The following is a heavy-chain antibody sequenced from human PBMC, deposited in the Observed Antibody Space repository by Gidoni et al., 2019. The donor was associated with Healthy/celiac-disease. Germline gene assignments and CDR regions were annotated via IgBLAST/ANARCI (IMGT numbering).Heavy chain of an antibody. CDR3: AKDVDPGYSSSIFDY. J-gene: IGHJ4*02. Sequence: EVQLLESGGGLVQPGGALRLSWADAGFTLSSYAMSWVRQAPGKGLEWVSAISGSGGSTYYADSVKGRFTISRDNSKNTLYLQMNSLRAEDTAVYYCAKDVDPGYSSSIFDYWGQGTLVTVSS. D-gene: IGHD6-13*01. CDR2: ISGSGGST. V-gene: IGHV3-23*01. CDR1: GFTLSSYA.